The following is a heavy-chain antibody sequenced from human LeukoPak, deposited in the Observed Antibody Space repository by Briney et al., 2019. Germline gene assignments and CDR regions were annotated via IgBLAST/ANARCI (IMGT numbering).Heavy chain of an antibody. Sequence: SGPTLVNPTQTLTLTCTFSGFSLSTSGVGVGWIRQPPGKALEWLALIYWDDDKRYSPSLKSRLTITKDTSKNQVVLTMTNVDPVDTATYYCAHYSSSSWTRLSTGWFDPWGQGTLVTVSS. V-gene: IGHV2-5*02. J-gene: IGHJ5*02. CDR2: IYWDDDK. D-gene: IGHD6-6*01. CDR3: AHYSSSSWTRLSTGWFDP. CDR1: GFSLSTSGVG.